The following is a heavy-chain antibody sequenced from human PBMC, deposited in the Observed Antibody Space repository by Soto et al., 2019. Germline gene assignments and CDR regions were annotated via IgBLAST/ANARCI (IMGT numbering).Heavy chain of an antibody. J-gene: IGHJ4*02. CDR2: IIPIFGTA. Sequence: QEQLVQSGAEVKKPGSSVKVSCKASGGIFSSYAISWVRQAPGQGLEWMGGIIPIFGTANYVQKFQGRVTITEDESTTTAYMDLSSLKSEDTAIYYCARGGSGYVWFNEFWGQVTMVTVSS. CDR3: ARGGSGYVWFNEF. CDR1: GGIFSSYA. V-gene: IGHV1-69*01. D-gene: IGHD3-22*01.